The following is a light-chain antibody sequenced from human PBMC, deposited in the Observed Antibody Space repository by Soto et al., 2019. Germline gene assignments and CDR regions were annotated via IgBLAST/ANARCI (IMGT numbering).Light chain of an antibody. CDR3: QQYNDWPLT. J-gene: IGKJ1*01. CDR2: GAF. CDR1: QRVSSN. Sequence: EIVMTQSPVTLSVSPGERVTLSCRASQRVSSNLAWYQQKPGQAPSLLIYGAFTRATGIPARFSGTGSGTEFTLTISSLQSEDFALYYCQQYNDWPLTFGQRTKVGIK. V-gene: IGKV3-15*01.